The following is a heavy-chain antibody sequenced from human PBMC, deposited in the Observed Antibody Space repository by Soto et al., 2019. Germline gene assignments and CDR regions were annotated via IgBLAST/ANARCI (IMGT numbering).Heavy chain of an antibody. J-gene: IGHJ4*02. CDR2: ILNDASGH. Sequence: QVQLVESGGGVVQPGTSLRLSCAASGFTFSRHGMHWVRQTPGKGLEWLAVILNDASGHWYADSVKGRVTISRDNFENTLYLQMNGLRLEDTVMYYCARDDDYPDNGFDYWGQGTLVTVSS. V-gene: IGHV3-33*01. CDR3: ARDDDYPDNGFDY. CDR1: GFTFSRHG. D-gene: IGHD4-17*01.